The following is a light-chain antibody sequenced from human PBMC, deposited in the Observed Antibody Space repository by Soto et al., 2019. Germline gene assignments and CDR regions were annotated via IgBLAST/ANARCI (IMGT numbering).Light chain of an antibody. CDR2: DVS. Sequence: QSALTQPASVSGSPGQSITISCTGTSSDVGDYNYVSWYQQHPGKAPKLMIYDVSNRPSGVSNRFSGSKSGNTASLTISGLQAEDEAEYYCSSYTSSGLYVFGPGIKLTVL. V-gene: IGLV2-14*01. CDR1: SSDVGDYNY. J-gene: IGLJ1*01. CDR3: SSYTSSGLYV.